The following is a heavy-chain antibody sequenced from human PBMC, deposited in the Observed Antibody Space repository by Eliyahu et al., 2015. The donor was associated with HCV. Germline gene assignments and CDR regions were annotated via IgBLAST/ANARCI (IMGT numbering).Heavy chain of an antibody. Sequence: QVQLVQSGAEVTKPGASVKVSCKXSGYRFTNYHIQWVRQAPGKGLGWMGIMNRDGXTEPPQEXQGRVXXTXDTSTSTVFLELNSLRSEDTAVYYCARAYCGGDCVGKLDIWGQGTQVTVSS. CDR1: GYRFTNYH. V-gene: IGHV1-46*01. D-gene: IGHD2-21*02. CDR3: ARAYCGGDCVGKLDI. J-gene: IGHJ3*02. CDR2: MNRDGXT.